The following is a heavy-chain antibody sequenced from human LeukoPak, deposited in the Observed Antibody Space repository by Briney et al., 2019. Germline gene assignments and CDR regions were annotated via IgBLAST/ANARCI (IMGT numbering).Heavy chain of an antibody. CDR1: GYTFTSYD. Sequence: GASVKVSCKTSGYTFTSYDINWVRQASGQGLEWMRWVNPNSGNTGYAQKFQGRVTMTTNTSVSTAYMELSSLRSEDTAVYYCARGNSYGYGYYYYYMDVWGKGTTVTISS. J-gene: IGHJ6*03. CDR2: VNPNSGNT. V-gene: IGHV1-8*01. CDR3: ARGNSYGYGYYYYYMDV. D-gene: IGHD5-18*01.